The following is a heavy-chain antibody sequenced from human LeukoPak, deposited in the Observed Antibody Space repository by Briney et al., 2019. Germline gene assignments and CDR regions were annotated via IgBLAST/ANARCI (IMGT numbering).Heavy chain of an antibody. CDR1: GGPISSSY. J-gene: IGHJ4*02. D-gene: IGHD6-19*01. CDR2: FYYSGST. CDR3: ARSAAYSSGWYGGDFDY. V-gene: IGHV4-59*01. Sequence: PSETLSLTCTISGGPISSSYWTWIRQPPGKGLEWIGFFYYSGSTNYNPSLKSRVTISIDTSKNQFSLKLSSVTAADTAVYYCARSAAYSSGWYGGDFDYWGQGTLVTVSS.